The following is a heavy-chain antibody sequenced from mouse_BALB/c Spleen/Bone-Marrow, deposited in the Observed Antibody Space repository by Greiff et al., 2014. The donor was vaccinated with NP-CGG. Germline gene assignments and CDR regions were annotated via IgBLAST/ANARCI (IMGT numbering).Heavy chain of an antibody. D-gene: IGHD2-3*01. CDR2: INPGSGST. J-gene: IGHJ2*01. CDR1: GYAFTDYL. CDR3: ARYDGYSDY. V-gene: IGHV1-54*01. Sequence: VQLQQSGAELVRPGTSVKVSCKASGYAFTDYLMEWLKQRPGQGLEWIGVINPGSGSTNYNEKFKDKATLTADKSSSTAYMQLSSLTSDDSAVYFWARYDGYSDYWGQGTILTVSS.